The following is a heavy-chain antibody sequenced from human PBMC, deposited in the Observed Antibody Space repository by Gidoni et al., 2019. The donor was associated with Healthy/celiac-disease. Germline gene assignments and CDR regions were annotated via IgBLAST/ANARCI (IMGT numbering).Heavy chain of an antibody. CDR3: AKETVYYYYGMDV. Sequence: QVQLVESGGGVVQPGRSLRLSCAASGFTFSSYGMHWVRQAPGKGLEWVAVISYDGSNKYYADSVKGRFTISRDNSKNTLYLQMNSLRAEDTAVYYCAKETVYYYYGMDVWGQGTTVTVSS. CDR2: ISYDGSNK. J-gene: IGHJ6*02. V-gene: IGHV3-30*18. CDR1: GFTFSSYG.